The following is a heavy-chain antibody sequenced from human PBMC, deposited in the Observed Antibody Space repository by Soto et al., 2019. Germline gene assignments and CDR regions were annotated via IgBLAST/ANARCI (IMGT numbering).Heavy chain of an antibody. CDR3: ARDGRYFYWLSWFDP. J-gene: IGHJ5*02. V-gene: IGHV1-18*01. Sequence: QVQLVQSGAEVKKPGASVKVSCKASGYTFTSYGISWVRQAPGQGLEWMGWISAYNGNTNYAQKLQGRVTMTTDISTSTAYMERRSLRSDDTAVYYCARDGRYFYWLSWFDPWGQGTLVTVSS. D-gene: IGHD3-9*01. CDR1: GYTFTSYG. CDR2: ISAYNGNT.